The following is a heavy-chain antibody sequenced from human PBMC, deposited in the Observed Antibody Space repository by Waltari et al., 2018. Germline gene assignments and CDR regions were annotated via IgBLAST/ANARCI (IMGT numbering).Heavy chain of an antibody. V-gene: IGHV4-61*09. J-gene: IGHJ4*02. Sequence: QVQLQESGPVLVKPSQTLSLTCTVSGGSISSGSYYWSWIRQPAGKGLEWIGYIYTSGSTNYNPSLKSRVTISLDTSKNQFSLKLSSMTAADTAVYYCAREGDYLDYWGQGTLVTVSS. CDR2: IYTSGST. CDR3: AREGDYLDY. CDR1: GGSISSGSYY.